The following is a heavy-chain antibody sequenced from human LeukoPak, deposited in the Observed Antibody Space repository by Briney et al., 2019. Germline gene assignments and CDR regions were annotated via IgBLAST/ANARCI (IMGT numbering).Heavy chain of an antibody. CDR2: IKQDGSEK. D-gene: IGHD6-19*01. CDR1: GFTFSSYW. J-gene: IGHJ3*02. Sequence: GGSLRLSCAASGFTFSSYWMSWVRQAPGKGLEWVANIKQDGSEKYYVDSVKGRFTISRDNAKNSLYLQMNSLRAEDTAVYYCARAGLWLAVAGKGDAFDIWGQGTMVTVSS. CDR3: ARAGLWLAVAGKGDAFDI. V-gene: IGHV3-7*01.